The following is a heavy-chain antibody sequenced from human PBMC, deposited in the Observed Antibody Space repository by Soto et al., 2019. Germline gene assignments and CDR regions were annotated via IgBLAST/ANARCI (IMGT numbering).Heavy chain of an antibody. CDR1: GFTFSAYS. Sequence: PGGSLRLSCAASGFTFSAYSLNWVRQAPGKGLEWVSSISGDGSYIYYADSVKGRFTISRDSTRKSMYLQMNSLRAEDTAIYYCAKVPYDFWSGSPPHGMDVWGQGTTVTVSS. CDR3: AKVPYDFWSGSPPHGMDV. CDR2: ISGDGSYI. D-gene: IGHD3-3*01. V-gene: IGHV3-21*04. J-gene: IGHJ6*02.